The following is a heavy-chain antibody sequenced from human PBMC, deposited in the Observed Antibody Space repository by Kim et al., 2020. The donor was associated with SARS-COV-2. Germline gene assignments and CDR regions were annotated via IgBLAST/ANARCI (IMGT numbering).Heavy chain of an antibody. CDR2: INSDGSST. J-gene: IGHJ4*02. V-gene: IGHV3-74*01. CDR3: ARDRGEWLLPSCFDY. Sequence: GGSLRLSCAASGFTFSSYWMHWVRQAPGKGLVWVSRINSDGSSTSYADSVKGLFTISRDNAKNTLYLQMNSLRAEDTAVYYCARDRGEWLLPSCFDYWGQGTLVTVSS. CDR1: GFTFSSYW. D-gene: IGHD3-3*01.